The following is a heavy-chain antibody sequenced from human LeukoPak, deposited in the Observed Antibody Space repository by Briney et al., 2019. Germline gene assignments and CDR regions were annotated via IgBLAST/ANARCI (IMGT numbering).Heavy chain of an antibody. CDR3: AREYQLLLGRFDP. CDR1: GGSISSGSYY. J-gene: IGHJ5*02. D-gene: IGHD2-2*01. V-gene: IGHV4-61*02. Sequence: PSETLSLTCTVSGGSISSGSYYGSWIRPPAGKGLEWIGRIYTRGSTNYNPSLKSRVTISVDTSKNQFSLKLSSVTAADTAVYYCAREYQLLLGRFDPWGQGTLVTVSS. CDR2: IYTRGST.